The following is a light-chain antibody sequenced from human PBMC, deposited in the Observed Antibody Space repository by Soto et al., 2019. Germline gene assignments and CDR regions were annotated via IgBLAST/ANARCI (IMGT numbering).Light chain of an antibody. Sequence: EIVLTQSPATLSLSPGERATLSCRASQGVSSHLAWYQHKPGQAPSLLIYDASSRATGVPARFSGSGSGTDFTLTISSLESEDVAVYYCQQRRTWPITFGQGTRLEIK. J-gene: IGKJ5*01. CDR3: QQRRTWPIT. CDR1: QGVSSH. CDR2: DAS. V-gene: IGKV3-11*01.